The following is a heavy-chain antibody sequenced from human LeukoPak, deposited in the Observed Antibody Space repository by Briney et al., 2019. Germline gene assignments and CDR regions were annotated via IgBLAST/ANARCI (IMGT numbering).Heavy chain of an antibody. Sequence: SETLSLTCTVSGGSISSYYWSWIRQPPGKGLEWIGYIYYSGSTNYNPSLKSRVTTSVDTSKDQFSLKLSSVTAADTAVYYCARVGSSWLSYYYGMDVWGQGTTVTVSS. CDR3: ARVGSSWLSYYYGMDV. J-gene: IGHJ6*02. CDR1: GGSISSYY. CDR2: IYYSGST. D-gene: IGHD6-13*01. V-gene: IGHV4-59*01.